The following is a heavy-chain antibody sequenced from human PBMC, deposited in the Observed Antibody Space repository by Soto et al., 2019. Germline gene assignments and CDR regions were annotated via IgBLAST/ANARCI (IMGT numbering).Heavy chain of an antibody. Sequence: ATLSLTCAVSGGSISSDNWWSWVRQPPGKGLEWIGEIYHSGSTKYSPSLKGRVTISVDKSKNQLALKLSSVTAADTAVYYCAKMGPGSFDPWGQGTLVTVSS. D-gene: IGHD3-10*01. CDR3: AKMGPGSFDP. CDR1: GGSISSDNW. V-gene: IGHV4-4*02. CDR2: IYHSGST. J-gene: IGHJ5*02.